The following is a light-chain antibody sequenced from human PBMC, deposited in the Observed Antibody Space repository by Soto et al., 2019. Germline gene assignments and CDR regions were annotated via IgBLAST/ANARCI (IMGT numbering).Light chain of an antibody. CDR1: QSISTF. CDR2: GAS. V-gene: IGKV3-15*01. J-gene: IGKJ1*01. CDR3: QQYNNWPRT. Sequence: ELVMRQSPATLSVAPGERATLSCRASQSISTFLAWYQQKPGQAPRLLIYGASTRATGIPARFSGSGSGTEFTLTISSLQSEDFAVYYCQQYNNWPRTFGQGTKVDIK.